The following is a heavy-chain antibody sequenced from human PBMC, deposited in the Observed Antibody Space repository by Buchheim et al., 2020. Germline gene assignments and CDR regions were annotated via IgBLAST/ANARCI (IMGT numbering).Heavy chain of an antibody. CDR2: ISGSGGST. Sequence: EVHLLESGGGLVQPGGSLRLSCAASGFTFSSSAMSWVRQAPGKGLEWVSDISGSGGSTYYADSVKGRFTISRDNSKNTLFLQMNSLRAEDTAVFYCAKGSDGDNSPIDYWGQGTL. J-gene: IGHJ4*02. CDR1: GFTFSSSA. CDR3: AKGSDGDNSPIDY. V-gene: IGHV3-23*01. D-gene: IGHD4-23*01.